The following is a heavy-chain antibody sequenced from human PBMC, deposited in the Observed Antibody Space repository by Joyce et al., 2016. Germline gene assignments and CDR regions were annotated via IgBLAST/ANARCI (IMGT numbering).Heavy chain of an antibody. CDR2: INTEDSDT. D-gene: IGHD3-16*01. CDR3: ARSAVRGTLSPFFDY. V-gene: IGHV5-51*01. Sequence: EVQLVQSGGEVKKPGESLKISCKGVGYSFTSYWLGWVRQMPGKGLELRWIINTEDSDTSDSPSFQGQVTISVDRSIKTAHLRWGSLGASDTAIYYCARSAVRGTLSPFFDYWGQGSLVTVSS. J-gene: IGHJ4*02. CDR1: GYSFTSYW.